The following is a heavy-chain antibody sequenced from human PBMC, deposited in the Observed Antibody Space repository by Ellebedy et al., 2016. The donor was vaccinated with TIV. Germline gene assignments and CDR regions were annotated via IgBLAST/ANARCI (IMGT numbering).Heavy chain of an antibody. CDR1: GFTFSSYA. CDR2: ISGSGGST. V-gene: IGHV3-23*01. D-gene: IGHD2-15*01. CDR3: ANSPRELYCSGGSCYYYYGMDV. Sequence: GESLKISXAASGFTFSSYAMSWVRQAPGKGLEWVSAISGSGGSTYYADSVKGRFTISRDNSKNTLYLQMNSLRAEDTAVYYCANSPRELYCSGGSCYYYYGMDVWGQGTTVTVSS. J-gene: IGHJ6*02.